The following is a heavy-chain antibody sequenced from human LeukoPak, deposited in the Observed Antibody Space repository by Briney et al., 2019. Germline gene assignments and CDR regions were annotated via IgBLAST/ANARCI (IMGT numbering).Heavy chain of an antibody. CDR3: AREDLGYCSGGSCYARDDAFDI. V-gene: IGHV3-48*04. J-gene: IGHJ3*02. D-gene: IGHD2-15*01. CDR1: GFSFSIYS. CDR2: ISHTGSTM. Sequence: GGSLRLSCAASGFSFSIYSLNWVRQAPGKGLEWVSYISHTGSTMSYADSVKGRFTISRDNAKNSLYLQMNSLRAEDTAVYYCAREDLGYCSGGSCYARDDAFDIWGQGTMVTVSS.